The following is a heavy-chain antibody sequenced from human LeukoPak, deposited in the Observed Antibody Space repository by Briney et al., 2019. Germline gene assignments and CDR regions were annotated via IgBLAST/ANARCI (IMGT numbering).Heavy chain of an antibody. CDR3: AKGIRISSSYYYYYYGMDV. J-gene: IGHJ6*02. CDR1: GFTFDDYA. CDR2: ISWNSGSI. V-gene: IGHV3-9*01. D-gene: IGHD6-6*01. Sequence: GGSLRLSCAASGFTFDDYAMHWVRQAPGKGLEWVSGISWNSGSIGYADSVKGRFTISRDNAKNSLYLQMNSLRAEDTASYYCAKGIRISSSYYYYYYGMDVWGQGTTVTVSS.